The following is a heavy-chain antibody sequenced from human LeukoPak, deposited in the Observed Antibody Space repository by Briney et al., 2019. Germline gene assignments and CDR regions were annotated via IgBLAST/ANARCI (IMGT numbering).Heavy chain of an antibody. D-gene: IGHD6-6*01. Sequence: GGSLRLSCAASGFTVSSNYMSWVRQAPGKGLEYISVTYSSGTTYYADSVRDRFTISRDNSRNTLYLQMNSLRPEDTAVYYCAREPTYSSSLDYWGQGTLVTVSS. CDR3: AREPTYSSSLDY. J-gene: IGHJ4*02. CDR2: TYSSGTT. CDR1: GFTVSSNY. V-gene: IGHV3-53*01.